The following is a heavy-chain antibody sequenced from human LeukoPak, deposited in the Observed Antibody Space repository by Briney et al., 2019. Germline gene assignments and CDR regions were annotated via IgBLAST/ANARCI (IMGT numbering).Heavy chain of an antibody. CDR3: GRGIQSFDP. CDR1: GYTFTGYY. CDR2: INPNSGGT. J-gene: IGHJ5*02. Sequence: PTASVKVSCKASGYTFTGYYMHWVRQAPGHGLEWMGWINPNSGGTNYAQKFQDRVPMTRDTSMSAAYMEISRLTYDDTAVYYCGRGIQSFDPWGQGTLVTVSS. V-gene: IGHV1-2*02.